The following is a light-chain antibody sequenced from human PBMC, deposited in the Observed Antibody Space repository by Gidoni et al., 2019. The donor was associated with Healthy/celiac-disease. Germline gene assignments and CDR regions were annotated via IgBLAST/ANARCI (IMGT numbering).Light chain of an antibody. Sequence: DMKMTQSPSSMSASVGDRVTITCRASQSISRYLNCYPQQPGTAPKLLIYAASSVQSGVPSRFRGSGSRTDFTLTISSLQPEDFAPYYCQQSYSTPRTFGQGTKVDIK. CDR2: AAS. CDR1: QSISRY. V-gene: IGKV1-39*01. CDR3: QQSYSTPRT. J-gene: IGKJ1*01.